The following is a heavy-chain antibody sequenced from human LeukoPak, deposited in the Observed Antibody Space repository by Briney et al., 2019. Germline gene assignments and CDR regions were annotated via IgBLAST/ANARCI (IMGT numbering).Heavy chain of an antibody. J-gene: IGHJ3*02. CDR2: IYYSGST. D-gene: IGHD3-10*01. CDR1: GGSIRSYY. Sequence: SETLSLTCTVSGGSIRSYYWSWIRQPPGKGLEWIAYIYYSGSTNYNPSLKSRVTISVDTSKNQFSLKLSSVTAADTAVYYCASSYYYAFDIWGQGTMVTVSS. V-gene: IGHV4-59*01. CDR3: ASSYYYAFDI.